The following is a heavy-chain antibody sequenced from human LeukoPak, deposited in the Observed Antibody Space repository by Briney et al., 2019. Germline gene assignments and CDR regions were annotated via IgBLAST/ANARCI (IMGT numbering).Heavy chain of an antibody. V-gene: IGHV3-23*01. CDR2: FSSSGAAT. J-gene: IGHJ4*02. Sequence: GSLELSCAASGFTFSTYAMTWGRQAPGKGLEWGSGFSSSGAATYYADSVKGRFTISRDNSRSTLYLHMNSLRADDTAVYYCAKPFTQTPYAIGWYTCDSWGQGTLVTVSS. D-gene: IGHD6-19*01. CDR1: GFTFSTYA. CDR3: AKPFTQTPYAIGWYTCDS.